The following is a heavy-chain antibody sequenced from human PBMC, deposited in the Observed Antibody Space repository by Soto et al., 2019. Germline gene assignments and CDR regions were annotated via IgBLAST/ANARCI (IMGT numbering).Heavy chain of an antibody. V-gene: IGHV3-48*03. Sequence: GGSLRLSCAASGFTFSSYEMNWVRQAPGKGLEWVSYISSSGSTIYYADSVKGRFTISRDNAKNSLYLQMNSLRAEDTAVYYCAGGIAAAGTFGYYYGMDVWGQGTTVTVSS. CDR2: ISSSGSTI. CDR3: AGGIAAAGTFGYYYGMDV. J-gene: IGHJ6*02. D-gene: IGHD6-13*01. CDR1: GFTFSSYE.